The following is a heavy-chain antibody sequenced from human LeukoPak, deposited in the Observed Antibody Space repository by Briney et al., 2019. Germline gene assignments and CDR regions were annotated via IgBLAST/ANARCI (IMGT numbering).Heavy chain of an antibody. CDR1: GYTFTSYG. D-gene: IGHD2-21*02. J-gene: IGHJ4*02. CDR3: ARDPIAYCGGDCYSHY. Sequence: ASVKVSCKASGYTFTSYGISWVRRAPGQGLEWMGWISAYNGNTNYAQKLQGRVTMTTDTSTSTAYMELRSLRSDDTAVYYCARDPIAYCGGDCYSHYWGQGTLVTVSS. V-gene: IGHV1-18*01. CDR2: ISAYNGNT.